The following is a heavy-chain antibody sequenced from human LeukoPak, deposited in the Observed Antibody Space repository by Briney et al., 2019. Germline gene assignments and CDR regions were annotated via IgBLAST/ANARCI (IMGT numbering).Heavy chain of an antibody. V-gene: IGHV3-23*01. CDR3: ARDNYYDSSGLGFDY. J-gene: IGHJ4*02. CDR1: GFTFSSYA. Sequence: GGSLRLSCAASGFTFSSYAMSWVRQAPGKGLEWVSVISGSGGSTYYADSVKGRFTISRDNSKNTLYLQMNSLRAEDTAVYYCARDNYYDSSGLGFDYWGQGTLVTVSS. CDR2: ISGSGGST. D-gene: IGHD3-22*01.